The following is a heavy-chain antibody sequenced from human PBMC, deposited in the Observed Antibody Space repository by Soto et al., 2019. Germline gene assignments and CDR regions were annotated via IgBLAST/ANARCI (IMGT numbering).Heavy chain of an antibody. CDR1: GFTFSDYY. D-gene: IGHD1-7*01. V-gene: IGHV3-11*06. Sequence: QVQVVESGGGLVKPGGSLRLSCAASGFTFSDYYMNWIRQAPGKGLEWVSYISSSSDYTKYADSVKVRFTISRDNAKSSLYLQMNSLRAEDTAVYYCARGGVRGTTSRGQVYNWGQGTLVTVSS. CDR3: ARGGVRGTTSRGQVYN. J-gene: IGHJ4*02. CDR2: ISSSSDYT.